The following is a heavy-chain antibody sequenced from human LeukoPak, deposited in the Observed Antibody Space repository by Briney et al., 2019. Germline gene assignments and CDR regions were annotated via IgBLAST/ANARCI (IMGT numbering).Heavy chain of an antibody. D-gene: IGHD2-2*01. J-gene: IGHJ4*02. V-gene: IGHV4-59*12. Sequence: KPSETLSLTCTVSGGSISSYYWSWIRQPPGKGLEWIGYIYYSGSTNYNPSLKSRVTISVDTSKNQFSLKLSSVTAADTAVYYCARLVVPAAIFDYWGQGTLVTVSS. CDR1: GGSISSYY. CDR2: IYYSGST. CDR3: ARLVVPAAIFDY.